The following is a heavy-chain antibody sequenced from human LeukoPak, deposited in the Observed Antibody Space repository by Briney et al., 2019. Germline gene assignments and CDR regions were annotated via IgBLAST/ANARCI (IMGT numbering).Heavy chain of an antibody. D-gene: IGHD5-12*01. V-gene: IGHV1-24*01. CDR2: FDPEDGET. Sequence: ASVKVSCKVSGYTLTELSMHWVRQAPGKGLEWMGGFDPEDGETIYAQKFQGRVTMTTDTSTSTAYMELRSLRSDDTAVYYCARFFRLSATSYFDYWGQGTLVTVSS. CDR3: ARFFRLSATSYFDY. CDR1: GYTLTELS. J-gene: IGHJ4*02.